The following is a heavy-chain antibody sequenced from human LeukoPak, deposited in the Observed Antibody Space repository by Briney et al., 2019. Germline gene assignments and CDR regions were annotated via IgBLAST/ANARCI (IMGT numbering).Heavy chain of an antibody. J-gene: IGHJ5*01. CDR1: GGSISSHY. V-gene: IGHV4-4*07. CDR3: ARSYDSAWYGFDS. Sequence: MTSETLSLTCSVSGGSISSHYWNWIRQPAGKGLEWIGHIYTSGSTNYNPSLRSRVTISVDKSKNYFSLRLTSMTAADTAVYYCARSYDSAWYGFDSWGQGTLVTVSS. CDR2: IYTSGST. D-gene: IGHD6-19*01.